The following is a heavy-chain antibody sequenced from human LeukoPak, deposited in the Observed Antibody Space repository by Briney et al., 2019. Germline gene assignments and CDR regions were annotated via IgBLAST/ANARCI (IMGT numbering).Heavy chain of an antibody. D-gene: IGHD3-3*01. J-gene: IGHJ4*02. V-gene: IGHV3-7*01. CDR1: GFTFSTSW. CDR2: IKQDGSEK. Sequence: LTGGSLRLSCAASGFTFSTSWMTWVRQAPGKGLEWVVNIKQDGSEKYYVDSVKGRFTVSRDNAKNSLYLQMNSLRAEDTAVYYCARAQSGFWSGYCFDYWGQGTLVTVSS. CDR3: ARAQSGFWSGYCFDY.